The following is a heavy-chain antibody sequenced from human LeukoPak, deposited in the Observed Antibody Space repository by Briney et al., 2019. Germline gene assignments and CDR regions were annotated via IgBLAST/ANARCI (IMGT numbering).Heavy chain of an antibody. D-gene: IGHD5-12*01. CDR3: ARDSGYSGYSDY. V-gene: IGHV3-48*01. J-gene: IGHJ4*02. CDR2: ISSSSSTI. CDR1: GFTFSSYS. Sequence: GGSLRLSCTASGFTFSSYSMNWVRQAPGKGLEWVSYISSSSSTIYYADSVKGRFTISRDISKNTLYLQMDSLRAEDTAVYYCARDSGYSGYSDYWGQGTLVTVSS.